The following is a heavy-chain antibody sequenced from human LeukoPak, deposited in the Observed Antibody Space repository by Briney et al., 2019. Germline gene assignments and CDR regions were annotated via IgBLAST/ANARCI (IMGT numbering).Heavy chain of an antibody. CDR2: IYYSGST. CDR1: GGSISSSSYY. CDR3: AREMYYYDSSGYYPWGYFQH. J-gene: IGHJ1*01. D-gene: IGHD3-22*01. V-gene: IGHV4-39*02. Sequence: SETLSLTCTVSGGSISSSSYYWGWIRQPPGRGLEWIGSIYYSGSTYYNPSLKSRVTISVDTSKNQFSLKLSSVTAADTAVYYCAREMYYYDSSGYYPWGYFQHWGQGTLVTVSS.